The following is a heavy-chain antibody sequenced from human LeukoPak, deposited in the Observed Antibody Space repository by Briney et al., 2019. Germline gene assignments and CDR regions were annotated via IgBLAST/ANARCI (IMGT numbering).Heavy chain of an antibody. CDR3: ARSSSGSSAPGPDYYYYMDV. Sequence: ASVKVSCKASVGTFSSYAISWVRQAPGQGLEWMGGIIPIFGTANYAQKFQGRVTITTDESTSTAYMERSSLRSEDTAVYYCARSSSGSSAPGPDYYYYMDVWGKGTTVTVSS. V-gene: IGHV1-69*05. J-gene: IGHJ6*03. CDR1: VGTFSSYA. D-gene: IGHD1-26*01. CDR2: IIPIFGTA.